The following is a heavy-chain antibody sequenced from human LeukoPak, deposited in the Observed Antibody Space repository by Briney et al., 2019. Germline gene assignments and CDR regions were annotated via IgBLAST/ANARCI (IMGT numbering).Heavy chain of an antibody. V-gene: IGHV4-39*07. J-gene: IGHJ4*02. Sequence: SETLSLTCTVSGDSSSNSIYYWGWIRQPPGRGLDWIGSIDYSGSTYYNPSLKSRATISIDMSKNQFSLKLNSVTAADTAVYCCAREYTLYRSGWFLDYWGQGTVVTVSS. D-gene: IGHD6-19*01. CDR2: IDYSGST. CDR1: GDSSSNSIYY. CDR3: AREYTLYRSGWFLDY.